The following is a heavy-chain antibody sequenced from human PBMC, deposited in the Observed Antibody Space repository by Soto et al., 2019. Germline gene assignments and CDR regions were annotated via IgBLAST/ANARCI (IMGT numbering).Heavy chain of an antibody. J-gene: IGHJ5*02. CDR1: GYTFTSYD. V-gene: IGHV1-18*01. Sequence: QVQLVQSGAEVKKPGASVKVSCKASGYTFTSYDIRWVRQAPGQGLEWMGWMSTSNGNTNYAQKLQGRVTMTTDTSTSTANMELRSLRPDDTSVYFCARDRNWVDPWGQGTLVTVS. CDR3: ARDRNWVDP. CDR2: MSTSNGNT.